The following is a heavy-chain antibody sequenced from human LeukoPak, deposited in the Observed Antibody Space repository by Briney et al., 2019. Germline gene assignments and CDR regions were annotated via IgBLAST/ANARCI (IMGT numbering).Heavy chain of an antibody. Sequence: SVKVSCKASGFTFTSSAMQWVRQARGQRLEWIGWIVVGSGTTNRAQSFQGRVTFTRDMSTSTAYMELSSLRSDDAAVYFCAADLSGGSDAFDIWGRGTMVTVSS. CDR2: IVVGSGTT. CDR1: GFTFTSSA. CDR3: AADLSGGSDAFDI. D-gene: IGHD3-16*01. J-gene: IGHJ3*02. V-gene: IGHV1-58*02.